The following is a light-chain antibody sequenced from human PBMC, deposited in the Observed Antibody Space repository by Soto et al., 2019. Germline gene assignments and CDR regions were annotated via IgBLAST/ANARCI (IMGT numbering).Light chain of an antibody. Sequence: DVQLTQSPSTLPASVGDRVAITCQATPSIFNYLNWVQQRTGKAPQLLISDASQLEPGVPSRFSGPRSGTDFTVINSDVQPEDFATYFCQQYEDLPLTFGGRTRVEV. CDR2: DAS. V-gene: IGKV1-33*01. CDR3: QQYEDLPLT. J-gene: IGKJ4*01. CDR1: PSIFNY.